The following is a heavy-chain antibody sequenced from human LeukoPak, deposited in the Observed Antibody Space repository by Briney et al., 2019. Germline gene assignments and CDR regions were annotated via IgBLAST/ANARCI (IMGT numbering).Heavy chain of an antibody. CDR3: ARDPTGRCSSTSCYTRPPPWYYYYMDV. CDR1: GYTFTGYY. D-gene: IGHD2-2*02. J-gene: IGHJ6*03. V-gene: IGHV1-2*02. Sequence: ASVKVSCKASGYTFTGYYMHWVRQAPGQGLEWMGWINLNSGGTNYAQKVQGRVTMTRDTSISTPYMELSRLRSDDPAVYYCARDPTGRCSSTSCYTRPPPWYYYYMDVWGKGTTVSVSS. CDR2: INLNSGGT.